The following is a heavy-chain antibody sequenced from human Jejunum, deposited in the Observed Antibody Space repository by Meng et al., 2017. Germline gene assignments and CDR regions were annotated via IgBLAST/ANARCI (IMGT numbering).Heavy chain of an antibody. CDR1: GYSFTSLD. CDR2: MSPSKGTT. J-gene: IGHJ4*02. Sequence: QVHLVQSGAEVKRPGASVKVSCKASGYSFTSLDVNWVRQATGQGLEWMGWMSPSKGTTGYAQKFQGRVTMTRDTSITTAYMELSSLTSDDTAVYYCARGVDAGVDYWGQGTLVTVSS. V-gene: IGHV1-8*01. D-gene: IGHD7-27*01. CDR3: ARGVDAGVDY.